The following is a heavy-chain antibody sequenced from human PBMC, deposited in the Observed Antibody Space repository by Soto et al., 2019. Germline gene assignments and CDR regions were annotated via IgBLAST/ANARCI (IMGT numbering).Heavy chain of an antibody. Sequence: QVHLQQGGAGLLKPSETLSLTCALYGGSFDGYYWSWIRQSPGKGLEWIGEIHHSGRTKYNPSLKSRVSLSVDTSTKHCSLKLTSVTAADRGVYYCARGVDSWSGYLFWGQGTPVTVSS. D-gene: IGHD3-3*01. CDR3: ARGVDSWSGYLF. V-gene: IGHV4-34*01. CDR2: IHHSGRT. CDR1: GGSFDGYY. J-gene: IGHJ4*02.